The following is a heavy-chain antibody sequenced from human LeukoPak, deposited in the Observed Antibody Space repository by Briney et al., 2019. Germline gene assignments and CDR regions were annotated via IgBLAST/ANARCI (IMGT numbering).Heavy chain of an antibody. CDR1: GGSFSGYY. J-gene: IGHJ4*02. CDR3: ARGYDSSGYYYYFDY. D-gene: IGHD3-22*01. Sequence: SETLSLTCAVYGGSFSGYYWRWIRQPPGKGLEWIGEINHSGSTNYNPSLKSRVTISVDTSKNQFSLKLSSVTAADTAVYYCARGYDSSGYYYYFDYWGQGTLVTVSS. CDR2: INHSGST. V-gene: IGHV4-34*01.